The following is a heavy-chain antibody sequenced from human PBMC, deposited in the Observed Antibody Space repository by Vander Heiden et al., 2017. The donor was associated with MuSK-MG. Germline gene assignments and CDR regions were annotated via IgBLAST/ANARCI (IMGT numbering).Heavy chain of an antibody. CDR3: VVHHYSPSNWQSDTDAFDV. D-gene: IGHD2-21*01. CDR2: ITSTGFGT. V-gene: IGHV3-23*01. Sequence: EVHLLESGGGLALPGGSLRLSCLGSGFTFSDFAMGWARQTPGKGLEYVSMITSTGFGTHYVDSVRGRFTVSRDNSRNTLYLQMTGLTVEDAALYYCVVHHYSPSNWQSDTDAFDVWGQGTLVTVSS. CDR1: GFTFSDFA. J-gene: IGHJ3*01.